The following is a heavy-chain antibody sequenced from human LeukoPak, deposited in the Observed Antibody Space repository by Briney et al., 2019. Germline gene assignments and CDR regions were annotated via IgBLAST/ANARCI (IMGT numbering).Heavy chain of an antibody. CDR2: ISGSGSSA. CDR1: GFTFSSYV. D-gene: IGHD2-21*01. J-gene: IGHJ6*02. V-gene: IGHV3-23*01. CDR3: ASGIRGYYYYGMDV. Sequence: PGGSLRLSRAASGFTFSSYVMSWVRQTPGKGLEWVSAISGSGSSAYYGDSVKGRFTISRDNSKNTLYLQMNSLRAEDTAIYYCASGIRGYYYYGMDVWGQGTTVTVSS.